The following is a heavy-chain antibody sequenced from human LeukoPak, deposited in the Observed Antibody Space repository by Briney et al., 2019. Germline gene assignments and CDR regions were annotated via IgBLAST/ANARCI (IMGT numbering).Heavy chain of an antibody. D-gene: IGHD6-19*01. Sequence: SETLSLTCTVSGGSINSYYWSWIRQPPGKGLEWVGYIYYSGYTNYNPSFKSRVTISVDTSKNQFSLKLSSVTAAETAVYYCASSKTNGDSSGWYAWFDPWGEGTLVTVSS. CDR3: ASSKTNGDSSGWYAWFDP. CDR1: GGSINSYY. V-gene: IGHV4-59*01. CDR2: IYYSGYT. J-gene: IGHJ5*02.